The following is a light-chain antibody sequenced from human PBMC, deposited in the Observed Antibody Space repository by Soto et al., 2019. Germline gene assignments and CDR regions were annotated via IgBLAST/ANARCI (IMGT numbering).Light chain of an antibody. CDR2: LGS. CDR1: QSLLNSNGNNS. J-gene: IGKJ5*01. CDR3: MQALQTPLT. Sequence: DIVMTQSPLSLPVIPGEPASISCWSSQSLLNSNGNNSLNWYLQKTGQSPQVLIYLGSNRASGVPDRFSGSGSGTDFTLRISRVEAEDVGVYYCMQALQTPLTFGQGTRLEIK. V-gene: IGKV2-28*01.